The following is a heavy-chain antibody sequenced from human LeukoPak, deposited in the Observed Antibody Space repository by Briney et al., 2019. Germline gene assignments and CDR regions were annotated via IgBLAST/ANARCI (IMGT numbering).Heavy chain of an antibody. J-gene: IGHJ4*02. CDR3: AKILGSGQYFDY. V-gene: IGHV3-23*01. Sequence: PGGSLRLSCAASGFTFSSYAMSWVRQAPGKGLEWVSSISSSGGGTYYADSVKGRFTISRDNSKNTLYLQMNSLRAEDTAFYYCAKILGSGQYFDYWGQGTLVTVSS. CDR1: GFTFSSYA. CDR2: ISSSGGGT. D-gene: IGHD3-3*01.